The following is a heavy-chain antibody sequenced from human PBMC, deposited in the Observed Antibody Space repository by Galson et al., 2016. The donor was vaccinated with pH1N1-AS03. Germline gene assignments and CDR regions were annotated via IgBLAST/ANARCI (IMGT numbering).Heavy chain of an antibody. D-gene: IGHD2-15*01. J-gene: IGHJ4*02. CDR3: ATLSRYSCSGGTCYSEGFDY. CDR1: GGSIASVTYY. CDR2: MFFVGNT. Sequence: SETLSLTCNVSGGSIASVTYYWGWIRQPPGKGLEWIANMFFVGNTYISQSLRSRVSISVDTSKNQFSLKLSSVTAADTAVYYCATLSRYSCSGGTCYSEGFDYWGQGTLVTVSS. V-gene: IGHV4-39*07.